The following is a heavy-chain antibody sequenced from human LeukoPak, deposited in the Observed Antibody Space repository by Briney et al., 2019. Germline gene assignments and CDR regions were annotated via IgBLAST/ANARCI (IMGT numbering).Heavy chain of an antibody. J-gene: IGHJ4*02. CDR3: ARDRDYYGSGSYQWDY. CDR1: GFTFSSFA. D-gene: IGHD3-10*01. V-gene: IGHV3-30-3*01. Sequence: PGGSLRLSCAASGFTFSSFAMHWVRQAPSKGLEWVAVITYDGSNKNYADSVKGRFTISRDNSRNTLYLQMNSLRAEDTAVYYCARDRDYYGSGSYQWDYWGQGTLVTVSS. CDR2: ITYDGSNK.